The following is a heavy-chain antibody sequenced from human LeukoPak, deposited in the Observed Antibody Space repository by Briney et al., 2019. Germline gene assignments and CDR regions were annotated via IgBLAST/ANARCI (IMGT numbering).Heavy chain of an antibody. D-gene: IGHD2-15*01. J-gene: IGHJ5*02. CDR1: GYSINNYW. CDR2: IYPADSDI. V-gene: IGHV5-51*01. Sequence: GESLKISCKGSGYSINNYWIGWVRQMPGKGLEWMGIIYPADSDIRYSPSFQGQVTISADKSISTAYLQWSSLKASDTAMYYCARKEYCRGGSCYTWFDPGGQGTLVTVSS. CDR3: ARKEYCRGGSCYTWFDP.